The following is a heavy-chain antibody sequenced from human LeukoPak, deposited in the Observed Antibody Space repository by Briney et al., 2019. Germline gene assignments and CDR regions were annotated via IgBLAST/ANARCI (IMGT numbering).Heavy chain of an antibody. CDR1: GGSISSSTYY. J-gene: IGHJ4*02. Sequence: SETLSLTCSVSGGSISSSTYYWGWIRQPPGKGLEWIGTVYYSGSTYYNPSLKGRVTISVDTSTNQFSLRLSSVTAADTAVYYCAKGFKMATELNYWGQGTLVTVSS. CDR2: VYYSGST. V-gene: IGHV4-39*01. CDR3: AKGFKMATELNY. D-gene: IGHD5-24*01.